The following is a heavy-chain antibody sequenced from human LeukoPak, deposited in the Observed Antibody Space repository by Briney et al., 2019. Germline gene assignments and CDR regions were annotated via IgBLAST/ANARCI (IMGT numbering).Heavy chain of an antibody. CDR3: ARQYYYGSGSYYNRD. V-gene: IGHV5-10-1*01. CDR2: IDPSDSYT. CDR1: GYSFTSYW. J-gene: IGHJ4*02. D-gene: IGHD3-10*01. Sequence: GASLRISCKGSGYSFTSYWISWVRQMPGKGPEWMERIDPSDSYTNYSPSFQGHVTISADRSISTAYLQWSSLKASDTAMYYCARQYYYGSGSYYNRDWGQGTLVTVSS.